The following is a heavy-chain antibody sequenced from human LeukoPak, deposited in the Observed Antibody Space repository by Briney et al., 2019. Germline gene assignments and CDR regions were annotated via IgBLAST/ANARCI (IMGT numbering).Heavy chain of an antibody. CDR3: ARARRDTAMVTGFDY. CDR1: GFTFSSYS. Sequence: GGSLRLSCAASGFTFSSYSMNWVRQAPGKGLEWVSSISSSSSCIYYADSVKGRFTISRDNAKNSLYLQMNSLRAEDTAVYYCARARRDTAMVTGFDYWGQGTLVTVSS. CDR2: ISSSSSCI. D-gene: IGHD5-18*01. J-gene: IGHJ4*02. V-gene: IGHV3-21*01.